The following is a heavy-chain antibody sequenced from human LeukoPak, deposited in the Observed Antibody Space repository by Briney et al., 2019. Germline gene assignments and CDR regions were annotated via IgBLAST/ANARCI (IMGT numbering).Heavy chain of an antibody. Sequence: ASVKVSCTASGCTFSSYAISWVRQAPGQGLEWMAGIIPIFGTANYAEKFQGRVTITADESTSTPYMELSSLRAEDTAVYYCARSEGSYSVIWAFDYWGQGTLVTVSS. J-gene: IGHJ4*02. V-gene: IGHV1-69*13. CDR2: IIPIFGTA. D-gene: IGHD1-26*01. CDR1: GCTFSSYA. CDR3: ARSEGSYSVIWAFDY.